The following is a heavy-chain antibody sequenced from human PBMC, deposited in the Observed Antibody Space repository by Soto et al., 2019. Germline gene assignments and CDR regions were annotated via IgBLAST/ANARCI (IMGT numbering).Heavy chain of an antibody. J-gene: IGHJ4*02. Sequence: ASVKVSCKASGFTFITYDFSWVRQAAGQGREWMGWMNPNNGNAGFAQKFRGRINMTRNTSISTAYLDLSSLRSDDSAMYFCARRKERSGPYYLDLWGQGNQVTVSS. CDR2: MNPNNGNA. V-gene: IGHV1-8*01. CDR3: ARRKERSGPYYLDL. CDR1: GFTFITYD. D-gene: IGHD6-25*01.